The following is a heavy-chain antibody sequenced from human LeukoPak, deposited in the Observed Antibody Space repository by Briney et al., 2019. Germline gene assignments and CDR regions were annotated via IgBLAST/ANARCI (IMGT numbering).Heavy chain of an antibody. CDR1: GGSISSGGYY. V-gene: IGHV4-30-2*01. CDR3: ARVGDYGDYVNWFDP. J-gene: IGHJ5*02. Sequence: SQTLSLTCTVSGGSISSGGYYWSWIRQPPGKGLEWIGYIYHSGSTYYNPSLKSRVTISVDRSKNQFSLKLSSVTAADTAIYYCARVGDYGDYVNWFDPWGPGTLVTVSS. D-gene: IGHD4-17*01. CDR2: IYHSGST.